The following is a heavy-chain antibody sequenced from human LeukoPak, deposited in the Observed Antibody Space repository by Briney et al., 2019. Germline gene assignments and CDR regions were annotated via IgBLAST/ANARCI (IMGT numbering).Heavy chain of an antibody. V-gene: IGHV5-51*01. Sequence: GETLELPRKGSGYSFTSYWIGWVPQMPGKGLEGMGDNYPGDSDTRYRPSFQGQVTISADKSISTAYLQWSSLKASDTAMYYCARRGFYCSSTSCYNGYYYGMDVWGQGTTVTVSS. D-gene: IGHD2-2*02. CDR3: ARRGFYCSSTSCYNGYYYGMDV. J-gene: IGHJ6*02. CDR1: GYSFTSYW. CDR2: NYPGDSDT.